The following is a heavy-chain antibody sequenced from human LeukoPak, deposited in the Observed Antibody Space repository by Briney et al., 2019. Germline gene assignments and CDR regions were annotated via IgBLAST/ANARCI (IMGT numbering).Heavy chain of an antibody. CDR1: GGSISSYY. V-gene: IGHV4-4*07. J-gene: IGHJ4*02. D-gene: IGHD3-22*01. Sequence: PSETLSLTCTVSGGSISSYYWSWIRQPAGKGLEWIGGIYSSGSTKQNPSLKSRVTMSVDTSKNQLSLKLSSVTAADTAVYYCARGGYYYDTSDWGQGTLVTVSS. CDR2: IYSSGST. CDR3: ARGGYYYDTSD.